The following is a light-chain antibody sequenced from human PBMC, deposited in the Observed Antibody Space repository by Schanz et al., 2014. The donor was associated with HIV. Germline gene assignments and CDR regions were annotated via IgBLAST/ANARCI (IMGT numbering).Light chain of an antibody. CDR1: KSNIGAGYD. Sequence: QSVLTQPPSVSGAPGQRVTISCTGSKSNIGAGYDVHWYQQLPGTAPKLLIYGNKYRPSGVPDRFSGSKSGTSASLAITGLQAEDEADYYCQSYDNRLSVVVFGGGTKLTVL. J-gene: IGLJ2*01. CDR2: GNK. CDR3: QSYDNRLSVVV. V-gene: IGLV1-40*01.